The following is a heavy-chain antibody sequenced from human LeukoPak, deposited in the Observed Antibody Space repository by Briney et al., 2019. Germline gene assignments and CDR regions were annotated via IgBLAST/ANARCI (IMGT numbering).Heavy chain of an antibody. V-gene: IGHV1-24*01. CDR3: ATDDLTIFGEVLFF. Sequence: ASVKVSCKVSGYTLTELSMHWARQAPGKGLEWMVGFDPEDGDTIYAQKFQGRVTMTDDTSTDTAYMELSSLRSEDTAVYYCATDDLTIFGEVLFFWGQGTLVTVSS. CDR2: FDPEDGDT. J-gene: IGHJ4*02. D-gene: IGHD3-3*01. CDR1: GYTLTELS.